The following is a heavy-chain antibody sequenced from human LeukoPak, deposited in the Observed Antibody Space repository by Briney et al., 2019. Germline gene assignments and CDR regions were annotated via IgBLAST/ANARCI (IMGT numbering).Heavy chain of an antibody. J-gene: IGHJ4*02. V-gene: IGHV1-2*02. D-gene: IGHD3-22*01. Sequence: ASVKVSCKASGYTFTGYYMHWVRQAPGQGLEWMGWINPNSGGTNYAQKFQGRVTMTRDTSISTAHMELSRLRSDDTAVYYCARDFTSSAMIVVVIPYFDYWGQGTLVTVSS. CDR3: ARDFTSSAMIVVVIPYFDY. CDR2: INPNSGGT. CDR1: GYTFTGYY.